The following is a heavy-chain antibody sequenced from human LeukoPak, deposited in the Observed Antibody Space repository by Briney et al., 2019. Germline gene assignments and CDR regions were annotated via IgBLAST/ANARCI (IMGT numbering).Heavy chain of an antibody. D-gene: IGHD5-24*01. Sequence: GGSLRLFCAASGFTFSSFEMNWVRQAPAKGLEWVSYISSGGTTMYYADSVKGRFTISRDNSENTLYLQMNSLRGEDTAVYYCARVGSYKFDYWGQGTLVTVSS. V-gene: IGHV3-48*03. CDR1: GFTFSSFE. J-gene: IGHJ4*02. CDR3: ARVGSYKFDY. CDR2: ISSGGTTM.